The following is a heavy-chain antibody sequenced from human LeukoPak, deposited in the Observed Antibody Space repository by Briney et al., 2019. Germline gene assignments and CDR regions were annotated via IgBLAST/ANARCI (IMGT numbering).Heavy chain of an antibody. J-gene: IGHJ4*02. D-gene: IGHD6-19*01. CDR1: GFPFTSFV. CDR3: AKDTQLAQWLVDY. CDR2: ISFDGSDK. V-gene: IGHV3-30*18. Sequence: PGGSLRLSCAASGFPFTSFVIHWVRQAPGKGLDWVAVISFDGSDKYYADSVKGRFTISRDNSKNTVYLQMNSLRAEDTAVYYCAKDTQLAQWLVDYWGQGTVVTVTS.